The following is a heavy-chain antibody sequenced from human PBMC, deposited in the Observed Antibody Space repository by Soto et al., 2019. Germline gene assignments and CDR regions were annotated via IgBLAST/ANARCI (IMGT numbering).Heavy chain of an antibody. CDR1: GASISGFY. V-gene: IGHV4-4*07. CDR3: VRDGTKTLRDWFDP. D-gene: IGHD1-1*01. J-gene: IGHJ5*02. CDR2: IYATGTT. Sequence: SETLSLTCTVSGASISGFYWSWIRKSAGKVLEWIGRIYATGTTDYNPSLKSRVMMSVDTSKNQFSLKLRSVTAADTALYYCVRDGTKTLRDWFDPWGQGISVTVSS.